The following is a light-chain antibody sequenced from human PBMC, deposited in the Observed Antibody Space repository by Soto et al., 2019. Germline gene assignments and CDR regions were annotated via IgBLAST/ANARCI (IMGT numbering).Light chain of an antibody. CDR1: RAIGDR. J-gene: IGKJ5*01. CDR2: TAS. CDR3: QQSYSTPIS. V-gene: IGKV1-39*01. Sequence: DIQMTQSPSALSAVVGDRVTINCRASRAIGDRLSWFQQKPGKAPRFLIQTASNLQGGVPSRFSGSGSGTDFTLTISSLQPEDFATYYCQQSYSTPISFGQGTRLEIK.